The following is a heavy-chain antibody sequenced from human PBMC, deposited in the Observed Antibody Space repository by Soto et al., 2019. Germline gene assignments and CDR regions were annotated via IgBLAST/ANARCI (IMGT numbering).Heavy chain of an antibody. J-gene: IGHJ6*02. CDR2: IIPILCTA. CDR3: AREGDYGDCVGYYYYYYGMDV. CDR1: GGTFSSYA. Sequence: QVQLVQSGAEVKKPGSSVKVSCKASGGTFSSYAISWVRQAPGQGLEWMGGIIPILCTANYAQKFQGRVTITADESTSTAYMELSSLRSEDTAVYYCAREGDYGDCVGYYYYYYGMDVWGQGTTVTVSS. D-gene: IGHD4-17*01. V-gene: IGHV1-69*01.